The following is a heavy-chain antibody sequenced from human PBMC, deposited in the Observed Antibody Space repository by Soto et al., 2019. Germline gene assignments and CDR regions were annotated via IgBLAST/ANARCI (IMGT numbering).Heavy chain of an antibody. Sequence: QVQLVESGGGVVQPGSSLRLSCAVSGFTFRNYGMHWVRQAPGKGLEWVALISYDGICKYNEESVKGRFTISRDSYKNTLYLDVSSLRLEDTAVYYCAKVGSYGYGSNSDVEYWGQGTMVTVSS. CDR2: ISYDGICK. D-gene: IGHD5-18*01. V-gene: IGHV3-30*18. J-gene: IGHJ4*02. CDR1: GFTFRNYG. CDR3: AKVGSYGYGSNSDVEY.